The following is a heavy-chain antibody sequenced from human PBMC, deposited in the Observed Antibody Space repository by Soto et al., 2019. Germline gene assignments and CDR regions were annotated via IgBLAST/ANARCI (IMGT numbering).Heavy chain of an antibody. CDR3: ARHRGHDYYYGMDV. CDR1: GGSFSGYY. Sequence: SETLSLTCAVYGGSFSGYYWSWIRKPPGKGLEWIGEINHSGSTNYSPSFQGQVTISADKSISTAYLQWSSLKASDTAMYYCARHRGHDYYYGMDVWGQGTTVTVSS. D-gene: IGHD3-16*01. V-gene: IGHV4-34*01. CDR2: INHSGST. J-gene: IGHJ6*02.